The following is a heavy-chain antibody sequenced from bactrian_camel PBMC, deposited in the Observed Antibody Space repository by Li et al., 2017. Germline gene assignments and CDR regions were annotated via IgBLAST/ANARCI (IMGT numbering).Heavy chain of an antibody. CDR2: IPIVGPA. CDR1: QNMLNNYC. CDR3: TQGGRWIGTNY. Sequence: QVQLVESGGGSVQPGGSLRLSCAAPQNMLNNYCMAWFRQAPGKSREGVAWIPIVGPASYADSVKGRFTISRDNTKGTLYLQMNSLNTEDTAVYYCTQGGRWIGTNYRGQGTQVTVS. V-gene: IGHV3S53*01. J-gene: IGHJ4*01. D-gene: IGHD2*01.